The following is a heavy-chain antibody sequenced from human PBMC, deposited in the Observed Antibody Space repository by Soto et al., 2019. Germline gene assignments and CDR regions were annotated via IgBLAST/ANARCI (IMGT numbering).Heavy chain of an antibody. D-gene: IGHD3-10*01. V-gene: IGHV3-23*01. CDR2: IYGDGRTT. J-gene: IGHJ5*01. CDR1: GFIFRTPD. CDR3: VQKSGWFNS. Sequence: GGSLRLSCEASGFIFRTPDMSWLRQAPGKGLQWVSTIYGDGRTTYYADSVRGRFSISRDNSKNMGYLQMDSLRADDSAIYYCVQKSGWFNSWGQGSLVTVSS.